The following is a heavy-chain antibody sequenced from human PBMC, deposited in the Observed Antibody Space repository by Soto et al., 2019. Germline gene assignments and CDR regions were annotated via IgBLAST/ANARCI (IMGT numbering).Heavy chain of an antibody. D-gene: IGHD3-9*01. J-gene: IGHJ4*02. Sequence: EVQLLESGGGLVQPGGSLRLSCAASGFTFSSYAMSWGRQAPGKGLEWVSAISGSGGSTYYADSVKGRFTISRDNSKNTLYLQMNSLRAEDTAVYYCEKDLIWVSYSPRLTGAGPTNDYWGQGTLVTVSS. CDR1: GFTFSSYA. V-gene: IGHV3-23*01. CDR3: EKDLIWVSYSPRLTGAGPTNDY. CDR2: ISGSGGST.